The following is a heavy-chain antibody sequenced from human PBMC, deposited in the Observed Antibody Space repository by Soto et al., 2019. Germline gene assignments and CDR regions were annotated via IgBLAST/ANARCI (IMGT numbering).Heavy chain of an antibody. CDR1: GGSLSGATYS. Sequence: TLSLTCGVSGGSLSGATYSWNWIRQPPGKGLEWIGYIFPSGTTYYNPSLKSRVTISIDVSKNQFSLSLRSLTAADTAVYYCARSREFDYWSQGTLVTVSS. CDR3: ARSREFDY. V-gene: IGHV4-30-2*01. J-gene: IGHJ4*02. CDR2: IFPSGTT.